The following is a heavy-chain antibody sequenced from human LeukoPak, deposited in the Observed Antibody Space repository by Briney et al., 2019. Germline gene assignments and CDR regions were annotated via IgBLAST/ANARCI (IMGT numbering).Heavy chain of an antibody. V-gene: IGHV1-69*01. J-gene: IGHJ4*02. D-gene: IGHD6-6*01. Sequence: SVKVSCKASGGTFSSYAISWVRQAPGQGLEWMGGIIPIFGTANYAQKFQGRVTITADESTSTAYMELSSLRSEDTAVYYCVREGGYSSSSLGYWGQGTLVTVSS. CDR1: GGTFSSYA. CDR2: IIPIFGTA. CDR3: VREGGYSSSSLGY.